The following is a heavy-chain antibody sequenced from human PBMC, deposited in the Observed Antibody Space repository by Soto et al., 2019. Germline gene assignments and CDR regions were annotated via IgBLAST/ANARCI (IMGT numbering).Heavy chain of an antibody. Sequence: ASVKVSCKASGYTFTSYGISWVRQAPGQGLEWMGWISAYNGNTNYAQKLQGRVTMTTDTSTSTAYMELRSLRSDDTAVYYCAREGLGGLLWFGELSRTPYYYYGMDVWGQGTTVTVS. CDR3: AREGLGGLLWFGELSRTPYYYYGMDV. V-gene: IGHV1-18*01. CDR2: ISAYNGNT. CDR1: GYTFTSYG. D-gene: IGHD3-10*01. J-gene: IGHJ6*02.